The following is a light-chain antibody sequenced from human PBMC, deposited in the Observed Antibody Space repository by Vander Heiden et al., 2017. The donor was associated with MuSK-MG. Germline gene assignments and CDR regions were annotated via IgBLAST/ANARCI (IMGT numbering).Light chain of an antibody. CDR1: QSLLDSDGDNY. J-gene: IGKJ2*01. CDR2: MGS. V-gene: IGKV2-28*01. CDR3: MEALQRPYT. Sequence: DIVMTQSPLSLPVTPGEPASISCRSSQSLLDSDGDNYLDWYLQKPGQSPQLLSYMGSNRASGVPDRFSGSGSGTYFTLKISRVEAEDVGVYYCMEALQRPYTFGQGTKLEIK.